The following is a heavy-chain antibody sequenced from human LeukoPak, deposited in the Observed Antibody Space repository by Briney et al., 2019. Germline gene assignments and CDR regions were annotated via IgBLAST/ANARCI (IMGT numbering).Heavy chain of an antibody. Sequence: GGSLRLSCAMSGFTFSNYAMTWVRQAPGKGLEWVSTIGGGDGSTHYADSVKGRFTISRDNSRNTLYLQMNSLRTEDTAVYYCAKGCSGSTTCYLIDYWGQGTLVTVSS. CDR2: IGGGDGST. CDR1: GFTFSNYA. J-gene: IGHJ4*02. CDR3: AKGCSGSTTCYLIDY. D-gene: IGHD2-2*01. V-gene: IGHV3-23*01.